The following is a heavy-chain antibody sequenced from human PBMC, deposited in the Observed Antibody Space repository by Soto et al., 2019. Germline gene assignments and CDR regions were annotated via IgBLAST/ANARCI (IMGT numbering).Heavy chain of an antibody. J-gene: IGHJ4*02. CDR3: ARWSYLDY. CDR1: GFSFGSYA. Sequence: LRLSCAASGFSFGSYALSWVRQAPGKGLEWVSTISGSDGRTFYADSVKGRFSISRDTSQSTLYLQMNSLRADDTAMYYCARWSYLDYWGQGTRVTVSS. CDR2: ISGSDGRT. D-gene: IGHD3-3*01. V-gene: IGHV3-23*01.